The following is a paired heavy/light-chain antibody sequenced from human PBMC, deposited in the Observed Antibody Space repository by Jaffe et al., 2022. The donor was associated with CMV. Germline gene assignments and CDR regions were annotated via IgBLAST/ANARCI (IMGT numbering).Heavy chain of an antibody. V-gene: IGHV4-4*02. CDR1: GGSISSNDW. CDR3: ARAGYYSDGGGFAHFDY. Sequence: QVQLQESGPGLVKPSGTLSLTCAVSGGSISSNDWWSWVRQPPGKGLEWIGEIYHGGSTNYNPSLKSRVTISVDKSKNQVSLKLTSVTAADTAVYYCARAGYYSDGGGFAHFDYWGQGTLVTVSS. CDR2: IYHGGST. J-gene: IGHJ4*02. D-gene: IGHD3-22*01.
Light chain of an antibody. J-gene: IGKJ4*01. Sequence: DIVMTQTPLSSPVTLGQPASISCRSSQSLVHSDGNTYLSWLQQRPGQPPRLLIYKVSNRFSGVPDRFSGSGAGTDFTLKISRVEAEDVGVYYCMQIAQFPFTFGGGTKVEIK. CDR2: KVS. V-gene: IGKV2-24*01. CDR3: MQIAQFPFT. CDR1: QSLVHSDGNTY.